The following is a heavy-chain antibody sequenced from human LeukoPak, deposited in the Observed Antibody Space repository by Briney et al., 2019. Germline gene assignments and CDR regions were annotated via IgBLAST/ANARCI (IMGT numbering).Heavy chain of an antibody. J-gene: IGHJ4*02. CDR3: VKGHDSSGYYLSYSDY. D-gene: IGHD3-22*01. V-gene: IGHV3-64D*09. Sequence: GGSLRLSCSASGFTFSSYAMHWVRQAPGKGLEYVSTTSSNGGTTYYADSVKGRFTISRDNSKNTLYLQMSSLRAEDTAVYYCVKGHDSSGYYLSYSDYWGQGALVTVSS. CDR2: TSSNGGTT. CDR1: GFTFSSYA.